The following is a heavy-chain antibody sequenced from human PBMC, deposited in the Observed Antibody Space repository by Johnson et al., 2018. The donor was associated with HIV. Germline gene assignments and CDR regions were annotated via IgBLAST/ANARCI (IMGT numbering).Heavy chain of an antibody. J-gene: IGHJ3*02. V-gene: IGHV3-30-3*01. CDR2: ISYDGSNK. CDR1: GFIVSDHH. D-gene: IGHD3-22*01. Sequence: QMQLVESGGGLVQPGGSLRLSCAASGFIVSDHHMHWVRQAPGKGLEWVAVISYDGSNKYYADSVKGRFTISRDNSKNTLYLQMNSLKTEDTAVYYCTTRVTVVISSSDAFDIWGQGTMVTVSS. CDR3: TTRVTVVISSSDAFDI.